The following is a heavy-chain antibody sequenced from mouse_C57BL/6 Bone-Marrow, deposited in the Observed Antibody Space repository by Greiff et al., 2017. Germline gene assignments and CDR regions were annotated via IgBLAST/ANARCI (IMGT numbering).Heavy chain of an antibody. V-gene: IGHV1-47*01. CDR3: ARHYGSRGDWYFDV. CDR1: GYTFTTYP. CDR2: FHPYNDDT. Sequence: QVHVKQSGAELVKPGASVKMSCKASGYTFTTYPIEWMKQNHGKSLEWIGNFHPYNDDTKYNEKFKGKATLTVEKSSSTVYLELSRLTSDDSAVYYCARHYGSRGDWYFDVWGTGTTVTVSS. J-gene: IGHJ1*03. D-gene: IGHD1-1*01.